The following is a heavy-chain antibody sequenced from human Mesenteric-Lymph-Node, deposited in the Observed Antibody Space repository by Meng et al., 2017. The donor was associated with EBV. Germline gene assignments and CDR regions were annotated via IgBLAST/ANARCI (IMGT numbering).Heavy chain of an antibody. CDR1: VDNLTSYG. CDR3: ARAGVATIEDYYYGMDV. J-gene: IGHJ6*02. Sequence: QGQPVHSGADVKKPWGSGKVSCKASVDNLTSYGSSWVRQPPGQGLEWMGWISAYNGNTNYAQKLQGRVTMTTDTSTSTAYMELRSLRSDDTAVYYCARAGVATIEDYYYGMDVWGQGTMVTVSS. D-gene: IGHD5-12*01. CDR2: ISAYNGNT. V-gene: IGHV1-18*01.